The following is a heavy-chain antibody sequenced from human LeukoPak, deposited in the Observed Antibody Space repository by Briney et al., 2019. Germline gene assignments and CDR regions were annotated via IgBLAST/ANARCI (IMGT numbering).Heavy chain of an antibody. Sequence: PGGXXRLSCAASAFTFSNYAMSWIRQAPGKGLEGVSGITGSGGSTYYADSVKGRVTISRDNSKKTLYMQMNRLRAQDTAVYYCAKDHNRWLVLDLDYWGQGTLVTVSS. CDR3: AKDHNRWLVLDLDY. D-gene: IGHD6-19*01. V-gene: IGHV3-23*01. CDR2: ITGSGGST. CDR1: AFTFSNYA. J-gene: IGHJ4*02.